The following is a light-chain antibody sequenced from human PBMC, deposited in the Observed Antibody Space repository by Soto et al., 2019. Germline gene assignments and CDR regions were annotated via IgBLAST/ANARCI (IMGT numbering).Light chain of an antibody. V-gene: IGLV2-18*02. Sequence: QSALTQPPSVSGSPGQSVAFSCTGTSSDVGSYDRVSWYQQPPGTAPKLMIYDVSNRSSGVPDRFSGSKSGNTASLTISGLQAEDEADYYCSSYTSSSTYVFGTGTKLTVL. CDR3: SSYTSSSTYV. J-gene: IGLJ1*01. CDR2: DVS. CDR1: SSDVGSYDR.